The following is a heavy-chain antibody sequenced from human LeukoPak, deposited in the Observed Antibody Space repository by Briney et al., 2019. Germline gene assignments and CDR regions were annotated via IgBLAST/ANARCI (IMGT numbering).Heavy chain of an antibody. D-gene: IGHD6-6*01. V-gene: IGHV3-48*03. CDR1: GFTFSSYE. Sequence: GGSLRLSCAASGFTFSSYEMNWVRQAPGKGLEWVSYISSSGSTIYYADSVKGRFTISRDNAKNSLYLQMNSLRAEDTAVYYCARGGAGIAARTFDYWGQGTLVTVSS. CDR2: ISSSGSTI. CDR3: ARGGAGIAARTFDY. J-gene: IGHJ4*02.